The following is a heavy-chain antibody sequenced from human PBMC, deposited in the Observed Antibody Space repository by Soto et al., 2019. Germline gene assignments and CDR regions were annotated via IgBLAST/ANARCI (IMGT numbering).Heavy chain of an antibody. V-gene: IGHV1-2*02. Sequence: ASVKVSCKASGYIFTDYYMNWVRQAPGQGLEWMGWINPNSGGTNFAQKFQGRVTMTTDTSISTAYMELSRLTSDDTAVYYCVRPYCGSNSCHNWFDPWGQGTLVTVSS. CDR2: INPNSGGT. CDR3: VRPYCGSNSCHNWFDP. J-gene: IGHJ5*02. D-gene: IGHD2-2*01. CDR1: GYIFTDYY.